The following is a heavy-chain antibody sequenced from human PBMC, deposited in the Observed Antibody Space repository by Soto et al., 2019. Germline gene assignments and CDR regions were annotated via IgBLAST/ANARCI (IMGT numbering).Heavy chain of an antibody. CDR3: ARGLPLAADY. CDR2: INAGNGNT. CDR1: GYTFTRYG. Sequence: ASVKVSCKASGYTFTRYGISWVRQAPGQRLEWMGWINAGNGNTKYSQKFQGRVTITRDTSASTAYMELSSLRSEDTAVYYCARGLPLAADYWGQGTLVTVSS. J-gene: IGHJ4*02. V-gene: IGHV1-3*01.